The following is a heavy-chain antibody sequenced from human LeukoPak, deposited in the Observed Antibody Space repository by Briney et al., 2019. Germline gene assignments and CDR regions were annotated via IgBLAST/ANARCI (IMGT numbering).Heavy chain of an antibody. V-gene: IGHV4-4*07. J-gene: IGHJ3*02. CDR1: GGSISSYY. Sequence: SETPSLTCTVSGGSISSYYWSWIRQPAGKGLEWIGRIYTSGSTNYNPSLKSRVTISVDTSKNQFSLKLSSVTAADTAVYYCARGRHYYDSSAPLEDAFDIWGQGTMVTVSS. CDR3: ARGRHYYDSSAPLEDAFDI. CDR2: IYTSGST. D-gene: IGHD3-22*01.